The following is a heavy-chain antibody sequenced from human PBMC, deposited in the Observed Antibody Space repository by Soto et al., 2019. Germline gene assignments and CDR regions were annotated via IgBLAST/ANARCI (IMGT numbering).Heavy chain of an antibody. V-gene: IGHV3-21*01. J-gene: IGHJ6*02. CDR2: ISSSSSYI. Sequence: TGGSLRLSCAASGFTFSSYSMNWVRQAPGKGLEWVSSISSSSSYIYYADSVKGRFTISRDNAKNSLYLQMNSLRAEDTAVYYCAREIAARLPYYYYYGMDVWGQGTTVTVSS. CDR3: AREIAARLPYYYYYGMDV. CDR1: GFTFSSYS. D-gene: IGHD6-6*01.